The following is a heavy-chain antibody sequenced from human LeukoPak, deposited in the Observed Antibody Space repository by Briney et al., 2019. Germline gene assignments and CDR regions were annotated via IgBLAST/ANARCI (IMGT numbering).Heavy chain of an antibody. CDR1: GGSFSGYY. Sequence: SETLSLTCAVYGGSFSGYYWSWIRQPPGKGLEWIGEINHSGSTNYNPSLKSRVTISVDTSKNQFSLKLSSVTAADTAVHYCARVGNYYDSSGLFDWGQGTLVTVSS. J-gene: IGHJ4*02. D-gene: IGHD3-22*01. V-gene: IGHV4-34*01. CDR2: INHSGST. CDR3: ARVGNYYDSSGLFD.